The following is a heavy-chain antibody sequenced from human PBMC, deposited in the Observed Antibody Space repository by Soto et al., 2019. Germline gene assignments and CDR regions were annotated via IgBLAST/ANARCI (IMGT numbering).Heavy chain of an antibody. Sequence: EVQLLESGGGLVQPGGSLRLSCAASGFTFSSYAMSWVRQAPGKGLEWVSAISGSGGSTYYADSVKGRFTISRDNSKNTLNLQMTSLRAEDTAVYYCATPIPDIRAAADYWGQGTLVTVSS. CDR1: GFTFSSYA. J-gene: IGHJ4*02. V-gene: IGHV3-23*01. D-gene: IGHD6-13*01. CDR2: ISGSGGST. CDR3: ATPIPDIRAAADY.